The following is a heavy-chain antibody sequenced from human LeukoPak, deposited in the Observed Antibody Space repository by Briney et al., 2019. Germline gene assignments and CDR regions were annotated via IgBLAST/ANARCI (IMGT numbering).Heavy chain of an antibody. CDR2: IYYSGST. D-gene: IGHD6-6*01. CDR1: GGSVSSADFY. CDR3: ARGSIAAHAFDI. Sequence: SETLSPTCAVFGGSVSSADFYWSWIRQPPGKGLEWIAYIYYSGSTYYNPSLKSRASISVDTSKNQFSLKLSSVTAADTAVYYCARGSIAAHAFDIWGQGTMVTVSS. J-gene: IGHJ3*02. V-gene: IGHV4-30-4*01.